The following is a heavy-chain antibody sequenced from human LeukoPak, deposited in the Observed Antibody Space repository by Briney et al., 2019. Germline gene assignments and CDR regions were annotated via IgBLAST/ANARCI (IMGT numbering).Heavy chain of an antibody. J-gene: IGHJ4*02. CDR3: AREGYISGYGVIDY. CDR2: ISSTGSSI. Sequence: PGGSLRLSCAASGFTFSSYEMNWVRQAPGKGLEWVSYISSTGSSIYYADSVKGRFTISRDNAKNSLYLQMNSLRIEDTAVYYCAREGYISGYGVIDYWGQGTLVTVSS. CDR1: GFTFSSYE. D-gene: IGHD5-18*01. V-gene: IGHV3-48*03.